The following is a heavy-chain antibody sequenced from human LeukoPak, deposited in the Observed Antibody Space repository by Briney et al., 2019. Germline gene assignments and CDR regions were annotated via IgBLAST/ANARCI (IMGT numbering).Heavy chain of an antibody. CDR2: ISHSGSA. D-gene: IGHD3-22*01. CDR3: ARLTYYRESNGYWEGGRRAYPYSSYMDV. J-gene: IGHJ6*03. Sequence: PSQTLSLTCAVYDGSFSDYYWNWIRQPPGKGLEWVGEISHSGSATYSPSLKSRLTISVDKSKNQFSLKLTSVTAADTAVYYCARLTYYRESNGYWEGGRRAYPYSSYMDVWGKGTTVIISS. CDR1: DGSFSDYY. V-gene: IGHV4-34*01.